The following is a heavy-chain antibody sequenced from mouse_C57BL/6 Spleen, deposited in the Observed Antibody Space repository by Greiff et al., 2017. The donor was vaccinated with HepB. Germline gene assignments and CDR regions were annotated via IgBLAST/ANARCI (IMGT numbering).Heavy chain of an antibody. Sequence: VQLKESGEGLVKPGGSLKLSCAASGFTFSSYAMSWVRQTPEKRLEWVAYISSGGDYIYYADTVKGRFTISRDNARNTLYLQMSSLKSEDTAMYYCTREGAYYGSSYSFAYWGQGTLVTVSA. CDR3: TREGAYYGSSYSFAY. V-gene: IGHV5-9-1*02. D-gene: IGHD1-1*01. CDR2: ISSGGDYI. J-gene: IGHJ3*01. CDR1: GFTFSSYA.